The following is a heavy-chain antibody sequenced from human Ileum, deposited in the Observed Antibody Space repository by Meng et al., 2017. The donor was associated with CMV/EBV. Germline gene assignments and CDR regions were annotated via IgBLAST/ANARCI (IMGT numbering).Heavy chain of an antibody. CDR1: GFSFSRYS. J-gene: IGHJ4*02. D-gene: IGHD3-16*02. Sequence: GGSLRLSCAASGFSFSRYSMNWLRQAPGKGLEWVSSIGSTGSGIYYPDSVKGRFTISRDNARNALYLEMSSLRAEDTAVYYCTRDRLEGDFSGPGFWGQGTRVTVSS. V-gene: IGHV3-21*01. CDR3: TRDRLEGDFSGPGF. CDR2: IGSTGSGI.